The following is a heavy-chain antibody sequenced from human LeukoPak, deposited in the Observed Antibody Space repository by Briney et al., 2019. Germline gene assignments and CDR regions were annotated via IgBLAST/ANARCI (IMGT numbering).Heavy chain of an antibody. Sequence: SETLSLTCTVSGGSISSYYWSWIRQPPGKGLEWIGYIYYSGSTNYNPSLKSRVTISVDTSKNQFSLKLSSVTAADTAVYYCARDVSSWYPYYYYGMDVWGQGTTVTVSS. CDR2: IYYSGST. D-gene: IGHD6-13*01. J-gene: IGHJ6*02. CDR3: ARDVSSWYPYYYYGMDV. V-gene: IGHV4-59*12. CDR1: GGSISSYY.